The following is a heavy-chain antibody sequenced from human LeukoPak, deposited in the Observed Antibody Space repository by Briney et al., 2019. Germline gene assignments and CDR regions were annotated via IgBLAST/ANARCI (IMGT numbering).Heavy chain of an antibody. D-gene: IGHD3-22*01. J-gene: IGHJ4*02. CDR1: GGSISSYY. CDR2: IYYSGST. CDR3: ASASPGSGYYCEDGGYFDY. V-gene: IGHV4-59*01. Sequence: PSETLSLTCTVSGGSISSYYWSWIRQPPGKGLEWIGYIYYSGSTNYNPSLKSRVTISVDTSKNQFSLKLSSVTAADTAVYYCASASPGSGYYCEDGGYFDYWGQGTLVTVSS.